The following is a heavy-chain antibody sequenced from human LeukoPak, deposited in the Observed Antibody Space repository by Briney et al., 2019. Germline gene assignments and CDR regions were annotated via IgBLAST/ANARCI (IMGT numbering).Heavy chain of an antibody. D-gene: IGHD6-6*01. V-gene: IGHV4-59*01. CDR1: GGSISSYY. Sequence: PSETLSLTCTVSGGSISSYYWSWIRQPPGKGLEWIGYIYYSGSTNYNPSLKSRVTISVDTSKNQFSLKLSSVTAADTAVYYCARDRGSSSPGFDYWGQGTLVTVSS. CDR2: IYYSGST. CDR3: ARDRGSSSPGFDY. J-gene: IGHJ4*02.